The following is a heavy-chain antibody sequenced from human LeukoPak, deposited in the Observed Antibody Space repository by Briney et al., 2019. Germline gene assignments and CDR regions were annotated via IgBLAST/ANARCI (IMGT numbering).Heavy chain of an antibody. V-gene: IGHV3-30*04. D-gene: IGHD3-10*01. Sequence: GGSLRLSCAASGFTFSTYTMHWVRQAPGKGLEWVAIISYDGSNKDYADSVKGRITISRDNSRNTLYLQINSLRAEDTAVYYCARDFHGLGSYYRVGAFDIWGQGTMATVSS. CDR3: ARDFHGLGSYYRVGAFDI. CDR2: ISYDGSNK. J-gene: IGHJ3*02. CDR1: GFTFSTYT.